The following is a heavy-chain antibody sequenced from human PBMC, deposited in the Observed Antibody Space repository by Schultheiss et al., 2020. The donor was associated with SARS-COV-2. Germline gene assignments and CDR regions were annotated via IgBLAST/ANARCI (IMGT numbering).Heavy chain of an antibody. Sequence: GGSLRLSCAASGFTFTIHAMHWVRQSPGKGLEWVGFIRSKAYGGTTEYAASVKGRFTISRDDSKSIAYLQMNSLKTEDTAVYYCTRRSQHYYDSSGYTFDIWGQGTMVTVSS. J-gene: IGHJ3*02. CDR2: IRSKAYGGTT. CDR3: TRRSQHYYDSSGYTFDI. CDR1: GFTFTIHA. V-gene: IGHV3-49*04. D-gene: IGHD3-22*01.